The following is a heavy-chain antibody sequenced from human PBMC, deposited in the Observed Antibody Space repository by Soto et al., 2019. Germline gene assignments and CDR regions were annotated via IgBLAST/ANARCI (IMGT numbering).Heavy chain of an antibody. CDR2: ISTYNADT. J-gene: IGHJ6*02. CDR1: GYTFSRSG. Sequence: QVQLVQSGAEVKKPGASVKVSCKASGYTFSRSGISWVRQAPGQGLEWMGWISTYNADTNYAQKLQGRVTMTTDTSTSTAFMELRSLRSDDTAVYYCARSWSVPYYYYGLDVWGQGTTVTVSS. D-gene: IGHD4-17*01. V-gene: IGHV1-18*01. CDR3: ARSWSVPYYYYGLDV.